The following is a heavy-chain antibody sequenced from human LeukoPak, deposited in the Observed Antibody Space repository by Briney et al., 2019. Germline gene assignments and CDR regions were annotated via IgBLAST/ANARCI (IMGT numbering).Heavy chain of an antibody. D-gene: IGHD3-16*02. CDR1: GGSISSYY. CDR3: ARESHRRGFGP. J-gene: IGHJ5*02. Sequence: PSETLSLTCTVSGGSISSYYWSWIRQPPGKGLEWIGYIYYSGSTNYNPSLKSRVTISVDTSKNQFSLKLSSVTAADTAVYYCARESHRRGFGPWGQGTLVTVSS. CDR2: IYYSGST. V-gene: IGHV4-59*01.